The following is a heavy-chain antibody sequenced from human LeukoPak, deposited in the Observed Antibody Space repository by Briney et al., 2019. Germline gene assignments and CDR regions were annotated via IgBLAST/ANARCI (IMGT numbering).Heavy chain of an antibody. V-gene: IGHV3-23*01. CDR2: ISANGGRT. CDR3: ASPITMLRGDDFDY. CDR1: GFTFSTYA. D-gene: IGHD3-10*01. Sequence: TGGSLRLSCAASGFTFSTYAMGWVRQAPGKGLEWVSGISANGGRTYYADSVKGRFTISRDNSKNTLYLQMNSLRAEDTAVYYCASPITMLRGDDFDYWGQGTLVTVSS. J-gene: IGHJ4*02.